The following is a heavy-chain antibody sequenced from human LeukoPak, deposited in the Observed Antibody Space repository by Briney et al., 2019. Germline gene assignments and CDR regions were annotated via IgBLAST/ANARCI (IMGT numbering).Heavy chain of an antibody. D-gene: IGHD2/OR15-2a*01. V-gene: IGHV3-48*02. J-gene: IGHJ4*02. CDR3: ARGIGNNY. CDR2: ISSSSSTI. Sequence: GGSLRLSCAASGFTFSSYSMNWVRQAPGKGLEWVSYISSSSSTIYCADSVKGRFTISRDNAKNSLYLQMTSLRDEDTAVYYCARGIGNNYWGQGTLVTVSS. CDR1: GFTFSSYS.